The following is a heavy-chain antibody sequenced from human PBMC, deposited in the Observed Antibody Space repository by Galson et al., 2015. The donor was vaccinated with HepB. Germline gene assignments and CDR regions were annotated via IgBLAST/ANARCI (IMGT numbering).Heavy chain of an antibody. CDR3: AHRSSYDTNGYYFSYFDY. CDR2: IFWDDDE. CDR1: GFSISTGGVG. V-gene: IGHV2-5*02. D-gene: IGHD3-22*01. Sequence: LVKPTQTLTLTCTFSGFSISTGGVGVGWIRQPPGKALECLALIFWDDDERYSPSLKSRLTITKDTSKNQVVLTMTNVDPVDTATYYCAHRSSYDTNGYYFSYFDYWGQGTLVTVSS. J-gene: IGHJ4*02.